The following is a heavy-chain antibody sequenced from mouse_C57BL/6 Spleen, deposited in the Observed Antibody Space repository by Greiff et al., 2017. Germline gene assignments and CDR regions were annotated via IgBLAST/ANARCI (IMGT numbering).Heavy chain of an antibody. V-gene: IGHV1-50*01. J-gene: IGHJ1*03. D-gene: IGHD1-1*01. CDR1: GYTFTSYW. CDR2: IDPSDSYT. Sequence: VQLQQPGAELVKPGASVKLSCKASGYTFTSYWMQWVKQRPGQGLEWIGEIDPSDSYTNYNQKFKGKATLTVDTSSSTAYMQLSSLTSEDSAVYYCRRDYGSSYGYFDVWGTGTTVTVSS. CDR3: RRDYGSSYGYFDV.